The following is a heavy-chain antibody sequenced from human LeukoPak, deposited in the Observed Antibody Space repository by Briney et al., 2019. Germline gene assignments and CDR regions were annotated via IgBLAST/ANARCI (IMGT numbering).Heavy chain of an antibody. V-gene: IGHV3-64*01. D-gene: IGHD3-22*01. CDR3: ASTSVNTDYYDSSGYYYNY. CDR1: GFTFSSYA. Sequence: GESLRLSCAASGFTFSSYAMHWVRQAPGKGLEYVSAISINGGSTYYANSVKGRFTISRDNSKNTPYLQMGSLRAEDMAVYYRASTSVNTDYYDSSGYYYNYWGQGTLVTVSS. J-gene: IGHJ4*02. CDR2: ISINGGST.